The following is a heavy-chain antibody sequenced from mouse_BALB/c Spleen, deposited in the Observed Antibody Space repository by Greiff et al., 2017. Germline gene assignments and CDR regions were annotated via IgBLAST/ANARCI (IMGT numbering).Heavy chain of an antibody. D-gene: IGHD2-13*01. CDR1: GFTFSSYT. V-gene: IGHV5-12-2*01. J-gene: IGHJ3*01. CDR3: ARGLYYDDQAWFAY. Sequence: EVHLVESGGGLVQPGGSLKLSCAASGFTFSSYTMSWVRQTPEKRLEWVAYISNGGGSTYYPDTVKGRFTISRDNAKNTLYLQMSSLKSEDTAMYYCARGLYYDDQAWFAYWGQGTLVTVSA. CDR2: ISNGGGST.